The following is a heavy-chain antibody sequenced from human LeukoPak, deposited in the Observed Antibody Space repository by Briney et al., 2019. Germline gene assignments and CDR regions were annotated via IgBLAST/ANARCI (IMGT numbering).Heavy chain of an antibody. J-gene: IGHJ5*02. CDR3: ARLLIFQGWFDP. CDR1: GGSISSSSYY. D-gene: IGHD2-21*02. CDR2: IYYSGST. Sequence: SETLSLTCTVSGGSISSSSYYWGWIRQPPGKGLEWIGSIYYSGSTYYNPSLKSRVTISVDTFKNQFSLKLSSVTAADTAVYYCARLLIFQGWFDPWGQGTLVTVSS. V-gene: IGHV4-39*01.